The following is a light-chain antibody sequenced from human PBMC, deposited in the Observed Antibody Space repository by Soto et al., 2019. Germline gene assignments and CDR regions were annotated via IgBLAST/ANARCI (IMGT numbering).Light chain of an antibody. CDR2: NAF. V-gene: IGKV3-20*01. Sequence: EIVLTQSPGTLSLSPGERATLSCRASQSVSSSYLAWYQQKPGQAPRLRIYNAFNRATGIPDRFSGSGSGTDFTLIISRLEPEDFAVYYCQQYGSSPGTFGGGTKVEIK. CDR1: QSVSSSY. J-gene: IGKJ4*01. CDR3: QQYGSSPGT.